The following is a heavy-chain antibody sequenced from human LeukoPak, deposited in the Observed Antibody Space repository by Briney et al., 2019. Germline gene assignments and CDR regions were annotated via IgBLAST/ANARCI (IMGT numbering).Heavy chain of an antibody. J-gene: IGHJ6*02. V-gene: IGHV4-59*01. CDR1: GGSISSYY. CDR3: ASAYSNYTLDYYYYGMDV. D-gene: IGHD4-11*01. Sequence: SETLSLTCTVSGGSISSYYWSWIRQPPGKGLEWIGYIYYSGSTNYNPSLKSRVTISVDTSKNQFSLKLSSVTAADTAVYYCASAYSNYTLDYYYYGMDVRGQGTTVTVSS. CDR2: IYYSGST.